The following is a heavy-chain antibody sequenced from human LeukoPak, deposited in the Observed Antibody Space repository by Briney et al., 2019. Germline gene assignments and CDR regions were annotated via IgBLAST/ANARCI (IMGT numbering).Heavy chain of an antibody. CDR1: GGSISSYY. D-gene: IGHD3-22*01. CDR3: ARGHHDSSGYYNWFDP. CDR2: IYYSGST. V-gene: IGHV4-59*01. Sequence: PSETLSLTCTVSGGSISSYYWSWIRQPPGKGLDWIGYIYYSGSTNYNPSLKSRVTISVDTSKNQFSLKLSSVTAADTAVYYCARGHHDSSGYYNWFDPWGQGTLVTVSS. J-gene: IGHJ5*02.